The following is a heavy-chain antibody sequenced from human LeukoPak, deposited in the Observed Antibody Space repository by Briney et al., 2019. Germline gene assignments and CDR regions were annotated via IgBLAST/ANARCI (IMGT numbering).Heavy chain of an antibody. V-gene: IGHV3-48*03. CDR3: ARGDGGYYYGMDV. CDR1: GFAFSSYE. CDR2: ISSSDNTI. Sequence: GGSVRLSCAASGFAFSSYEMNWVRQAPGKGLEWLSYISSSDNTIKYADSVKGRFTISRDNAKMSLYLQMSSLRAEDTAVYYCARGDGGYYYGMDVWGQGTTVTVS. J-gene: IGHJ6*02.